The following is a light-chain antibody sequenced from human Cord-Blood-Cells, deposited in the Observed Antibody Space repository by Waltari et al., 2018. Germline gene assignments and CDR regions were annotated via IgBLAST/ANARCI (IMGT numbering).Light chain of an antibody. CDR3: CSYAGSSTWV. Sequence: QSALTQPASVSGSPGQSITISCTGTSSDVGSYNLFSWYQQHPGKAPKLMIYEVSKRPSVVSNRFSGSKSGNTASLTISGLQAEDEADYYCCSYAGSSTWVFGGGTKLTVL. V-gene: IGLV2-23*02. CDR2: EVS. J-gene: IGLJ3*02. CDR1: SSDVGSYNL.